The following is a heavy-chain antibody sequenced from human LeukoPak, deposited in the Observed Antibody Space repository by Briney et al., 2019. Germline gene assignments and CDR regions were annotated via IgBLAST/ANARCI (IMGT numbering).Heavy chain of an antibody. CDR2: MKPTSGNA. D-gene: IGHD3-10*01. CDR3: ARDRYNYYDGSGKGVGY. J-gene: IGHJ4*02. V-gene: IGHV1-8*01. CDR1: RYTFTTYV. Sequence: ASVTVSSTASRYTFTTYVINSVGQAAGQGLEGMGWMKPTSGNADYAQKFQGRVTITRNTSISTAYMELSSLRSEDTAVYYCARDRYNYYDGSGKGVGYWGEGTRVSVLS.